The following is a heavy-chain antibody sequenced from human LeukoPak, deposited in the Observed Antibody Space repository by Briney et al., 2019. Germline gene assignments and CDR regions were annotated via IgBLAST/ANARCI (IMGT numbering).Heavy chain of an antibody. CDR1: GFTFSSYW. CDR2: IKQDGSEK. Sequence: PGGSLRLSCAASGFTFSSYWMSWVRQAPGKGLEWVANIKQDGSEKYYVDSVKGRFTSSRDNAKNSLYLQMNSLRAEDTAVYYRARDKNDFWSGYYGAPYAFDIWGQGTMVTVSS. D-gene: IGHD3-3*01. J-gene: IGHJ3*02. V-gene: IGHV3-7*01. CDR3: ARDKNDFWSGYYGAPYAFDI.